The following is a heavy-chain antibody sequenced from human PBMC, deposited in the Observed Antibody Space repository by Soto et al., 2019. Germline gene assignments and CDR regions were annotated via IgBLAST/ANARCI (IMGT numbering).Heavy chain of an antibody. D-gene: IGHD2-21*02. CDR3: ARDLWGYCGADCYPLDV. Sequence: QVRLQESGPGLVKPSETLSLTCTVSGGSISSYYWSWIRQPPGKGLEWIGYMYNTGSTIYNPSLKSRVTISGDTSKIQFSLKLNSVTAADTAVYYCARDLWGYCGADCYPLDVWGQGTTVTVSS. CDR2: MYNTGST. CDR1: GGSISSYY. J-gene: IGHJ6*02. V-gene: IGHV4-59*01.